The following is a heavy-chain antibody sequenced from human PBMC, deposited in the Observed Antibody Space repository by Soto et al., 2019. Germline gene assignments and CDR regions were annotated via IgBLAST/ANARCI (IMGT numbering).Heavy chain of an antibody. CDR3: ARLNGYCVSTNCHGYYGMDV. J-gene: IGHJ6*02. D-gene: IGHD2-2*03. Sequence: SETLSLTCAVYGGSFSGYYWTWIRQPPGTGLEWIGEINHSGSTNYNPSLKSRVTISVDTSKNQFSLKLTSVTAADTAVYYCARLNGYCVSTNCHGYYGMDVWGQGTTVTVSS. CDR1: GGSFSGYY. CDR2: INHSGST. V-gene: IGHV4-34*01.